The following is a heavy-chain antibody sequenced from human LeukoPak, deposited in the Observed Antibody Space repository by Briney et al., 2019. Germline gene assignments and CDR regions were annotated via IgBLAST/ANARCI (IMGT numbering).Heavy chain of an antibody. Sequence: GGSLRLSCAASGFTFNSYSMDWVRQAPGKGLEWLSVISYDGTNKYYADSVKGRFTISRDNSKNTLYLQMNSLRAEDTAVYYCAREGGNDYYFDFWGQGTLVTVSS. J-gene: IGHJ4*02. CDR1: GFTFNSYS. V-gene: IGHV3-30-3*01. D-gene: IGHD1-26*01. CDR2: ISYDGTNK. CDR3: AREGGNDYYFDF.